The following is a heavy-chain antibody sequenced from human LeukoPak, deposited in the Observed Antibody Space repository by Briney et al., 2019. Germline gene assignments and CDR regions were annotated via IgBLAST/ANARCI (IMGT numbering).Heavy chain of an antibody. CDR2: INHSGST. D-gene: IGHD2-15*01. Sequence: SETLSLTCAVYGGSFSGYYWSWIRQPPGKRLEWIGEINHSGSTNSNPSLKSRVTISVDTSKNQFSLKLSSVTAADTAMYYCARRLLGYCSGGSCYSGYFQHWGQGTLVTVSS. J-gene: IGHJ1*01. V-gene: IGHV4-34*01. CDR3: ARRLLGYCSGGSCYSGYFQH. CDR1: GGSFSGYY.